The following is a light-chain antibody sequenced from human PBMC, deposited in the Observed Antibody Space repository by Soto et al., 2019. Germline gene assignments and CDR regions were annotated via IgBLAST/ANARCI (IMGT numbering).Light chain of an antibody. CDR2: ASS. CDR1: QGISSY. J-gene: IGKJ5*01. Sequence: DIQLTQSPSFLSASVGDRVTITCRASQGISSYLAWYQQTPGKAPKLLIYASSTLQSGVPSRFSGSGSGTEFTLTISSLQPEDFATYYCQRLNTFPVTFGQGTRLEIK. CDR3: QRLNTFPVT. V-gene: IGKV1-9*01.